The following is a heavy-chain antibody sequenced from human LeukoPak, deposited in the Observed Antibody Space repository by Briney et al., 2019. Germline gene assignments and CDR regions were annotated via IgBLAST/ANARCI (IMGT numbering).Heavy chain of an antibody. CDR3: ARVPDWGLRLGELYLDY. CDR2: IYYSGST. Sequence: SETLSLTCTVSGGSISSYYWSWIRQPPGKGLEWIGYIYYSGSTNYNPSLKSRVTISVDTSKNQFSLKLSSVTAADTAVYYCARVPDWGLRLGELYLDYWGQGTLVTVSS. J-gene: IGHJ4*02. CDR1: GGSISSYY. V-gene: IGHV4-59*01. D-gene: IGHD3-16*01.